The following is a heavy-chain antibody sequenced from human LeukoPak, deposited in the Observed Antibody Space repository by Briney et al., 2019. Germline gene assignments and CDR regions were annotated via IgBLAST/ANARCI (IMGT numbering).Heavy chain of an antibody. D-gene: IGHD3-22*01. J-gene: IGHJ3*02. Sequence: GGSLRLSCAASGFTFSSYSMNWVRQAPGKGLEWVSSISSSSSYIYYADSVKGRFTISRDNAKNSLYLQMNSLRAEDTAVYYCARAVWDSCGYYNGAFDIWGQGTMVTVSS. CDR3: ARAVWDSCGYYNGAFDI. V-gene: IGHV3-21*01. CDR2: ISSSSSYI. CDR1: GFTFSSYS.